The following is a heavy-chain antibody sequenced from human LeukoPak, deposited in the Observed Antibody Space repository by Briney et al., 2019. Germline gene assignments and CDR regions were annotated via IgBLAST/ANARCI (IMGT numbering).Heavy chain of an antibody. CDR1: GFTFSRHW. D-gene: IGHD3-10*01. J-gene: IGHJ4*02. Sequence: GGSLRLSCAASGFTFSRHWMHWVRQAPGKGLVWVSYIKNDGSTTKHADSVKGRFTISRDNAKNTLYLQMNSLRAEDTAVYYCVRGGSFYTSGSYYYFDNWGQGSLVTVSS. V-gene: IGHV3-74*03. CDR2: IKNDGSTT. CDR3: VRGGSFYTSGSYYYFDN.